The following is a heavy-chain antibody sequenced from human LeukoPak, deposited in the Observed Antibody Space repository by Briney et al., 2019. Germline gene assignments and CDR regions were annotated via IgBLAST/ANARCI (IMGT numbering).Heavy chain of an antibody. Sequence: PGGSLRLSCAASGLTFDDYAMHWVRQAPGKGLEWVSLISGDGGSTYYADSVKGRFTISRDNSKNSLYLQMNSLRTEDTALYYCAKEGAVAGTLYYYYYMDVWGKGTTVTVSS. J-gene: IGHJ6*03. D-gene: IGHD6-19*01. V-gene: IGHV3-43*02. CDR1: GLTFDDYA. CDR3: AKEGAVAGTLYYYYYMDV. CDR2: ISGDGGST.